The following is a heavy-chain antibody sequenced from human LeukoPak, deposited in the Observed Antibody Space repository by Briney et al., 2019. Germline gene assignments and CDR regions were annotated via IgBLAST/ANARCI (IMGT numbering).Heavy chain of an antibody. Sequence: SETLSLTCAVYGGSFSGYYWSWIRQPPGKGLEWIGEINHSGSTNYNPSLKSRVTISVDMSKNQFSLKLSSVTAADTAVYYCARILVVPAAIRRSGAFDIWGQGTMVTVSS. V-gene: IGHV4-34*01. CDR2: INHSGST. CDR3: ARILVVPAAIRRSGAFDI. CDR1: GGSFSGYY. J-gene: IGHJ3*02. D-gene: IGHD2-2*02.